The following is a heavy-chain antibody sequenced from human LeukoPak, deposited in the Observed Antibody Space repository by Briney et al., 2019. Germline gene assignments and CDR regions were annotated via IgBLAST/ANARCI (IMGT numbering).Heavy chain of an antibody. J-gene: IGHJ4*02. D-gene: IGHD4-17*01. CDR1: GDSISSGGYY. CDR2: IYYSGST. Sequence: PSETLSLICTVSGDSISSGGYYWTWIRQHPGKGLEWIGYIYYSGSTYYNPSLKSRVTISVDTSKNQFSLKLSSVTAADTAVYYCARAPVTTPSDSFDYWGQGTLVTVSS. CDR3: ARAPVTTPSDSFDY. V-gene: IGHV4-31*03.